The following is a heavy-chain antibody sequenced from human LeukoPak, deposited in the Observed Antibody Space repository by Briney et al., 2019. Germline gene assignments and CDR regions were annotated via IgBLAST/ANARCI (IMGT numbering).Heavy chain of an antibody. V-gene: IGHV1-2*02. CDR3: AREGDPYIVVVPAATGY. Sequence: ASVKVSCKASGYTFTGYYMHWVRQAPGQGLEWMGWINPNSGGTNYAQKFRGRVTMTRDTSISTAYMELSRLRSDDTAVYYCAREGDPYIVVVPAATGYWGQGTLVTVSS. D-gene: IGHD2-2*01. CDR1: GYTFTGYY. J-gene: IGHJ4*02. CDR2: INPNSGGT.